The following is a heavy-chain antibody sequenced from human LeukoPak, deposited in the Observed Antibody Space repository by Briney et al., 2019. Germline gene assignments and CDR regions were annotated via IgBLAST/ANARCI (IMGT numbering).Heavy chain of an antibody. Sequence: QPGGSLRLSCAASEFTFSIYGMHWVRQAPGKGLEWVAFIWHDGRNKYYADSVKGRFTISRDNSKNTLYLQMNSLRAEDTAVYYCAKPSQYFDWLFYHYYFDYWGQGALVTVSS. CDR3: AKPSQYFDWLFYHYYFDY. D-gene: IGHD3-9*01. V-gene: IGHV3-30*02. CDR1: EFTFSIYG. CDR2: IWHDGRNK. J-gene: IGHJ4*02.